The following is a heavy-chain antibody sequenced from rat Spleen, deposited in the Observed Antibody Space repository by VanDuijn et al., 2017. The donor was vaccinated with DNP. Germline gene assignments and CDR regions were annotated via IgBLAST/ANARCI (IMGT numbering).Heavy chain of an antibody. V-gene: IGHV5-31*01. J-gene: IGHJ2*01. CDR2: TIGSGANS. CDR3: TTGHGGPFDY. D-gene: IGHD1-11*01. CDR1: GFTFNDYW. Sequence: EVQLVESGGDLVQPGKSLKLSCVASGFTFNDYWMTWIRQVPGKGLEWVASTIGSGANSYYPDSLKGHFTISRDNAKNTLYLQMNSLRSEDTATYYCTTGHGGPFDYWGQGVMVTVSS.